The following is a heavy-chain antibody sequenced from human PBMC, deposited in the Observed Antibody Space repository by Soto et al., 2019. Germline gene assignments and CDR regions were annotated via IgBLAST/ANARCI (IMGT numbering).Heavy chain of an antibody. CDR2: IIPIFGTA. D-gene: IGHD3-22*01. CDR3: ARGVGYYDSSGYYVVPEYYYYGMDV. Sequence: SVKVSCKASGGTFSIYAISWVRQAPGQGLEWMGGIIPIFGTANYAQKFQGRVTITADESTSTAYMELSSLRSEDTAVYYCARGVGYYDSSGYYVVPEYYYYGMDVCGQGTTVTVSS. J-gene: IGHJ6*02. V-gene: IGHV1-69*13. CDR1: GGTFSIYA.